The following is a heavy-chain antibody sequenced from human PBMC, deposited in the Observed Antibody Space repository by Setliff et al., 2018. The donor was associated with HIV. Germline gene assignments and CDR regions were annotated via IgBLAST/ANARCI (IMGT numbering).Heavy chain of an antibody. CDR3: ARVGYCSSTSCYDY. Sequence: LSLSCVASGFTFSTYAINWVRQAPGKGLEWVSTISGSGGSTYYADSVKGRFTIFRDNAKNSVFLQMNSLRAEDTAVYYCARVGYCSSTSCYDYWGQGTLVTVSS. CDR2: ISGSGGST. V-gene: IGHV3-23*01. CDR1: GFTFSTYA. D-gene: IGHD2-2*01. J-gene: IGHJ4*02.